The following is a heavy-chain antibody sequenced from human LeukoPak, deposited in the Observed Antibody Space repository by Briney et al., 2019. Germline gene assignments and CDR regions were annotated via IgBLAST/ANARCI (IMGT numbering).Heavy chain of an antibody. CDR3: ARVLVDYYDSSGYYAIYYGMDV. CDR1: GGTFSSYA. CDR2: IIPILGIA. V-gene: IGHV1-69*04. Sequence: ASVKVSCKASGGTFSSYAISWVRQAPGQGLEWMGRIIPILGIANYAQKFQGRVTITADKSTSTAYMELSSLRSEDTAVYYCARVLVDYYDSSGYYAIYYGMDVWGQGTTVTVSS. J-gene: IGHJ6*02. D-gene: IGHD3-22*01.